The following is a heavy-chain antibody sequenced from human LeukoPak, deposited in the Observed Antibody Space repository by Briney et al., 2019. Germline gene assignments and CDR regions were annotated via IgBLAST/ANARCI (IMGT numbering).Heavy chain of an antibody. J-gene: IGHJ4*02. Sequence: ASVKVSCKASGYTFTGYYMHWVRQAPGQGLEWMGWINPNSGGTNYAQKFQGRVTMTRDTSISTAYMELSRLRSDDTAVYYCARDGGGDGYNYYYWGQGTLVTVSS. V-gene: IGHV1-2*02. D-gene: IGHD5-24*01. CDR3: ARDGGGDGYNYYY. CDR1: GYTFTGYY. CDR2: INPNSGGT.